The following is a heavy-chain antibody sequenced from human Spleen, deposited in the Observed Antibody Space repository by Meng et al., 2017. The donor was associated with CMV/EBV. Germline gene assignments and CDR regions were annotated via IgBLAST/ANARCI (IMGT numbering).Heavy chain of an antibody. V-gene: IGHV3-23*01. CDR1: GSTLSSYA. Sequence: ASGSTLSSYAMRWVRQAPGKGLEWVSAISGSGGSTYYADSVKGRFTLSRDNSKNTLYLQMNSLRAEETAVYYCAKDKSPISVDYFDYWGQGTLVTVSS. D-gene: IGHD5/OR15-5a*01. CDR3: AKDKSPISVDYFDY. J-gene: IGHJ4*02. CDR2: ISGSGGST.